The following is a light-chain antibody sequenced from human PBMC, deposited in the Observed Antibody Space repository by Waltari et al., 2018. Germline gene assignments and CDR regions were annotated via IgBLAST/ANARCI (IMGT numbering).Light chain of an antibody. Sequence: EIVLTQSPVTLSLSPGERATLSCRASQSVSSNNLAWYQHKPGQAPRLLIYGASSRPTGIPDRFSGSGSGTDFTLTISRLEPGDFAMYYCQQYGSSPGTFGQGTKVEIK. V-gene: IGKV3-20*01. CDR3: QQYGSSPGT. J-gene: IGKJ1*01. CDR2: GAS. CDR1: QSVSSNN.